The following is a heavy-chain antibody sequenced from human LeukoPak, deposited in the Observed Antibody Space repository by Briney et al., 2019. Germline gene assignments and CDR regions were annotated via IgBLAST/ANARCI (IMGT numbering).Heavy chain of an antibody. J-gene: IGHJ6*02. CDR3: AKGQGIAAHYYYYGMDV. V-gene: IGHV3-9*01. CDR2: ISWNSGSI. D-gene: IGHD6-13*01. CDR1: GFTFDDYA. Sequence: GRSLRLSCAASGFTFDDYAMHWVRQAPGKGLEWVSGISWNSGSIGYADSVKGRFTISRDNAKNSLYLQMNSLRAEDTALYYCAKGQGIAAHYYYYGMDVWGQGTTVTVSS.